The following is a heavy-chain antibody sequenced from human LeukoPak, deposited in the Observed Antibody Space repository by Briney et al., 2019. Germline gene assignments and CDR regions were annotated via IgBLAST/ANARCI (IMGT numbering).Heavy chain of an antibody. V-gene: IGHV3-7*04. CDR2: IKPDGSEK. J-gene: IGHJ4*02. Sequence: GGSLRLSCAASGFTFNSYWMSWVRQAPGKGLEWVANIKPDGSEKYYADFVKGRFTISRDNAKNSVCLQMNSLRVEDTAVYYCARDGIDYWGQGTLVTVSS. CDR3: ARDGIDY. CDR1: GFTFNSYW. D-gene: IGHD1-26*01.